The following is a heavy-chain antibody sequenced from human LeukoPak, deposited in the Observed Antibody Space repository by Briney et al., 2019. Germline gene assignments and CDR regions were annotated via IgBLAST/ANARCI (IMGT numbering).Heavy chain of an antibody. CDR2: IWYDGSNK. Sequence: GRSLRLSCAASGFTFSSYGMHWVRQAPGKGLEWVAVIWYDGSNKYYADSVKGRFTISRDNSKNTLYLQTNSLRAEDTAVYYCARERGCSSTSCFLDAFDIWGQGTMVTVSS. D-gene: IGHD2-2*01. J-gene: IGHJ3*02. CDR1: GFTFSSYG. V-gene: IGHV3-33*01. CDR3: ARERGCSSTSCFLDAFDI.